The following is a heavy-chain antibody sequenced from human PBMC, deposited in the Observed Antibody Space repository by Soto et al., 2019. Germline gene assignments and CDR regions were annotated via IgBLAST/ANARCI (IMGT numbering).Heavy chain of an antibody. CDR2: IDPSDSYT. D-gene: IGHD3-9*01. CDR3: ARPRLLRYFDWSPGFDP. J-gene: IGHJ5*02. CDR1: GYSFTSYW. V-gene: IGHV5-10-1*01. Sequence: GESLKISCKSSGYSFTSYWISWVRQMPGKGLEWMGRIDPSDSYTNYSPSFQGHVTISADKSISTAYLQWSSLKASDTAMYYCARPRLLRYFDWSPGFDPWGQGTLVTVSS.